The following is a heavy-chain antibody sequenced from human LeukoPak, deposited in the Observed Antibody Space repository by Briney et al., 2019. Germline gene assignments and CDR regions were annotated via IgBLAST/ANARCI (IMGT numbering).Heavy chain of an antibody. J-gene: IGHJ4*02. CDR2: INPNSGGT. Sequence: ASVKVSCKASGYTFTGYYMHWVRQAPGQGLEWMGRINPNSGGTNYAQKFQGRVAMTRDTSISTAYMELSRLRSDDTAVYYCARDHGYYGSGSYYYWGQGTLVTVSS. CDR1: GYTFTGYY. V-gene: IGHV1-2*06. CDR3: ARDHGYYGSGSYYY. D-gene: IGHD3-10*01.